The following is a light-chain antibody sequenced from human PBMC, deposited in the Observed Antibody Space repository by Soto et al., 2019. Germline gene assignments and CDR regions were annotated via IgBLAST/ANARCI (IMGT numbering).Light chain of an antibody. CDR3: CSYAGSSIFYV. CDR1: SSDVGSYNL. CDR2: EGS. J-gene: IGLJ1*01. V-gene: IGLV2-23*01. Sequence: QSALTQPASVSGSPGQLITISCTGTSSDVGSYNLVSWYQQHPGKAPKLMIYEGSKRPSGVSNRFSGSKSGNTASLTISGLQAEDEADYYCCSYAGSSIFYVFGTGTKVTVL.